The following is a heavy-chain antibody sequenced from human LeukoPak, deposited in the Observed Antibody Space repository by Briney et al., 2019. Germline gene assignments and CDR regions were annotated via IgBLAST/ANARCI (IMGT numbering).Heavy chain of an antibody. J-gene: IGHJ4*02. CDR1: GFTFSSYW. CDR2: IKQGGSEK. CDR3: ARGGGYVNFDY. V-gene: IGHV3-7*03. D-gene: IGHD5-12*01. Sequence: GGSLRLSCAASGFTFSSYWMSWVRQAPGKGLEWVANIKQGGSEKYYVDSVKGRFTISRDNAKNSLYLQMNSLRAEDTAVYYCARGGGYVNFDYWGQGTLVTVSS.